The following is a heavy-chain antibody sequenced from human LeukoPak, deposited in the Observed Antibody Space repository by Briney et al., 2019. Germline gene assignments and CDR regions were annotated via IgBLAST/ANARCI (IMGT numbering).Heavy chain of an antibody. D-gene: IGHD1-1*01. CDR2: IIPILGIA. CDR3: ARGTLTYNWFDP. J-gene: IGHJ5*02. V-gene: IGHV1-69*04. Sequence: SVKVSCKASGYTFTSYDINWVRQAPGQGLEWMGRIIPILGIANYAQKFQGRVTITADKSTSTAYMELSSLRSEDTAVYYCARGTLTYNWFDPWGQGTLVTVSS. CDR1: GYTFTSYD.